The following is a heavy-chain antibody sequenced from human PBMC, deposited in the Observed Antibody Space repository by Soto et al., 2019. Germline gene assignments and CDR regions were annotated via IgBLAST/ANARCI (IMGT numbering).Heavy chain of an antibody. CDR1: RFTVSDFA. J-gene: IGHJ5*01. D-gene: IGHD1-20*01. CDR3: AKDAVPYNGKWDWFDS. V-gene: IGHV3-23*01. Sequence: DVQLLESGGGLVQLGGSLTLSCAASRFTVSDFAMSWVRQAPGKGLEWVSSIGGGGTDTYYADSVKGRFTISRDNSKNTLYLQMDSLRDEDTAVYYCAKDAVPYNGKWDWFDSWGLGTLVIVSS. CDR2: IGGGGTDT.